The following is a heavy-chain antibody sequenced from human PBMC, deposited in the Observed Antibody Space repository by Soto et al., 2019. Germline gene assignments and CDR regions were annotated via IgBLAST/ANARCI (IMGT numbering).Heavy chain of an antibody. J-gene: IGHJ4*02. V-gene: IGHV3-23*01. CDR2: ISGSGGST. CDR3: ASPKPERYCSGGSCYPVYYFDY. CDR1: GFTFSSYV. Sequence: GGSLRLSCAASGFTFSSYVMSWVRQAPGKGLEWVSAISGSGGSTYYADSVKGRFTISRDNSKNTLYLQMNSLRAEDTAVYYCASPKPERYCSGGSCYPVYYFDYWGQGTLVTVSS. D-gene: IGHD2-15*01.